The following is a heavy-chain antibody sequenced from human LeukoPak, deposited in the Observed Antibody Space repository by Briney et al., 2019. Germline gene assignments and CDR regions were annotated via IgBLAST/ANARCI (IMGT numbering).Heavy chain of an antibody. CDR1: GFTFDDCS. Sequence: GGSLRLSCAASGFTFDDCSLHWVRQAPGKGLEWISGINWNSGTIDYADSVKGRFTISRDNAKNSLYPQMNSLRPEDTAFYYCVKDENGNFFQYFDYWGPGTLVTVSS. CDR3: VKDENGNFFQYFDY. D-gene: IGHD1-7*01. V-gene: IGHV3-9*01. J-gene: IGHJ4*02. CDR2: INWNSGTI.